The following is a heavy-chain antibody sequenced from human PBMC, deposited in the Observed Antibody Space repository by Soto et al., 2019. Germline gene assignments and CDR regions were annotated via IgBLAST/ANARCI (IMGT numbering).Heavy chain of an antibody. D-gene: IGHD6-13*01. V-gene: IGHV3-48*02. CDR3: ARDPSYGSSWYYYFDY. CDR2: ISSSSGKI. CDR1: GFTLNGYA. J-gene: IGHJ4*02. Sequence: PGGSLRLSCVASGFTLNGYAMNWVCQAPGKGLEWVSYISSSSGKIDYADSVKGRFTISRDNAKNSLFLQMNSLRDEDTAVYYCARDPSYGSSWYYYFDYWGQGTPVTVSS.